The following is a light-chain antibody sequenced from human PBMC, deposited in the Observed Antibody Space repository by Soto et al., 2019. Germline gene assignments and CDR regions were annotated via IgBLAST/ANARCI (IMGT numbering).Light chain of an antibody. CDR2: GVT. Sequence: QSGLTQPASVSGSPGQSITISCTGSGSDIGAYNYVSWYQQHPGKAPKLLIHGVTRRPSGVSSRFSAPKSAYTASLTISGLQAEDEANYYCSSFTTSYFYVFGPGTKVTVL. CDR1: GSDIGAYNY. J-gene: IGLJ1*01. CDR3: SSFTTSYFYV. V-gene: IGLV2-14*01.